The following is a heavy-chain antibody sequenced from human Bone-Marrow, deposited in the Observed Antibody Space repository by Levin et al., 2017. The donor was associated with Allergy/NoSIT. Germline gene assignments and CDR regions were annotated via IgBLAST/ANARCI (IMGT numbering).Heavy chain of an antibody. CDR2: ISPKGIT. Sequence: PSETLSLTCTVSDVSVPSDIFNFHWTWIRMSAGQRLEWLGRISPKGITDYNPSLMGRVTISADMSKSQVSLNLRSVTAADTAVYFCAREDVVITSKSWGLYDSHYYMDVWGTGTTVIVSS. J-gene: IGHJ6*03. CDR1: DVSVPSDIFNFH. CDR3: AREDVVITSKSWGLYDSHYYMDV. D-gene: IGHD2-21*01. V-gene: IGHV4-61*02.